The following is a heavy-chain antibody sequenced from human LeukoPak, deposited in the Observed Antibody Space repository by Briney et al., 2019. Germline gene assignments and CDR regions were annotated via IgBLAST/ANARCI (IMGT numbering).Heavy chain of an antibody. CDR1: GYTFTSYG. CDR3: AKDQRWESPHYLDS. CDR2: ISAYNGNT. Sequence: GASVKVSRKASGYTFTSYGISWVRQAPGQGLEWMGWISAYNGNTNYAQKLQGRVTMTTDTSTSTAYMELRSLRSDDTAVYYCAKDQRWESPHYLDSWGQGTLVTVSS. V-gene: IGHV1-18*01. J-gene: IGHJ4*02. D-gene: IGHD1-26*01.